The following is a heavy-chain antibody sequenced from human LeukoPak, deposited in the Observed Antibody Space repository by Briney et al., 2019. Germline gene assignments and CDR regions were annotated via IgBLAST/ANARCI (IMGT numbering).Heavy chain of an antibody. CDR2: ISSSGSTI. J-gene: IGHJ4*02. Sequence: GGSLRLSCAASGFTFSDYYMSWIRQAPGKGLEWVSYISSSGSTIYHADSVKGRFTISRDNAKNSLYPQMNSLRAEDTAVYYCARANRFNYYDSSGYYLGDWGQGTLVTVSS. D-gene: IGHD3-22*01. V-gene: IGHV3-11*01. CDR3: ARANRFNYYDSSGYYLGD. CDR1: GFTFSDYY.